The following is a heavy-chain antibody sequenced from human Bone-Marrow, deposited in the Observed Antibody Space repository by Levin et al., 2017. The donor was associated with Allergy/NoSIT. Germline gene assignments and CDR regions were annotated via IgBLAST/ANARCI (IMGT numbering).Heavy chain of an antibody. J-gene: IGHJ3*02. V-gene: IGHV1-3*01. CDR3: ARDFAVAGTRDAFDI. D-gene: IGHD6-19*01. Sequence: ASVKVSCKASGYTFTSYAMHWVRQAPGQRLEWMGWINAGNGNTKYSQKFQGRVTITRDTSASTAYMELSSLRSEDTAVYYCARDFAVAGTRDAFDIWGQGTMVTVSS. CDR1: GYTFTSYA. CDR2: INAGNGNT.